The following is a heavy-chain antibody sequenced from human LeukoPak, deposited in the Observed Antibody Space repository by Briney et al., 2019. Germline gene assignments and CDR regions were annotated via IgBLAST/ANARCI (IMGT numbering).Heavy chain of an antibody. CDR2: IYTSGST. J-gene: IGHJ6*03. CDR1: GGSISSYY. CDR3: ARDRILARSTNSYYMDV. Sequence: SETLSLTCTGSGGSISSYYWSWIRQPAGKGLEWIGRIYTSGSTNYNPSLKSRVTMSVDTSKNQFSLKLSSVTAADTAVYYCARDRILARSTNSYYMDVWGKGTTVTVSS. V-gene: IGHV4-4*07. D-gene: IGHD2-21*01.